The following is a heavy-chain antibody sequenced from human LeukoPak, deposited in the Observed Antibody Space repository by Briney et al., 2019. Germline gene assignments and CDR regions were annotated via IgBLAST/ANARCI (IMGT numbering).Heavy chain of an antibody. D-gene: IGHD3-22*01. CDR2: IYSGGST. V-gene: IGHV3-53*01. Sequence: GGSLRLSCAASRFTFSSYAMSWVRQAPGKGLEWVSVIYSGGSTYYADSVKGRFTISRDNSKNTLYLQMNSLRAEDTAVYYCARVRYYDSSGYPGTVDYWGQGTLVTVSS. CDR3: ARVRYYDSSGYPGTVDY. CDR1: RFTFSSYA. J-gene: IGHJ4*02.